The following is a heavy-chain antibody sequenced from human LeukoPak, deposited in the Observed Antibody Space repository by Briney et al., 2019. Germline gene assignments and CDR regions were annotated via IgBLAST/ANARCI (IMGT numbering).Heavy chain of an antibody. CDR1: GYSXTAYY. D-gene: IGHD6-13*01. Sequence: GAAVKVSFKASGYSXTAYYMNWVRQAPGQGLEWMGLINPNSGGANYAEKFQGRVTMTRDRSISTAYREVSSLRSDDTAVYYCARGTTTAAGAGCRGQGTLVTV. CDR3: ARGTTTAAGAGC. CDR2: INPNSGGA. V-gene: IGHV1-2*02. J-gene: IGHJ4*02.